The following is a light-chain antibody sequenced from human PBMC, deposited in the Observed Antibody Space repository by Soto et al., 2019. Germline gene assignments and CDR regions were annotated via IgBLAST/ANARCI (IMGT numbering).Light chain of an antibody. J-gene: IGKJ1*01. CDR3: QQYNSWPWT. CDR2: GAS. Sequence: EIVMTQSPATVSVSTGERATLSCRASRSVATNLAWYQQTPGQAPRLLIYGASTRATALPPRFSASGSGTEFTLTISSLQPEDSAVYYCQQYNSWPWTFGQGTKVDIK. CDR1: RSVATN. V-gene: IGKV3-15*01.